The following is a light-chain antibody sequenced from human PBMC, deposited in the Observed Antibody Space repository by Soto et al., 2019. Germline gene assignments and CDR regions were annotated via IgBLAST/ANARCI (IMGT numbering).Light chain of an antibody. Sequence: QSVLTQPRSMSGTTGQSVTISCPGTRSDVGGYEYVSWYQQHPGKAPKLMIYDVFKRPAGVPERFSGSKSGNTASLTISGLQAEDEADYHCSSYAGRYTHYVFATGTKVTVL. CDR3: SSYAGRYTHYV. CDR2: DVF. J-gene: IGLJ1*01. V-gene: IGLV2-11*01. CDR1: RSDVGGYEY.